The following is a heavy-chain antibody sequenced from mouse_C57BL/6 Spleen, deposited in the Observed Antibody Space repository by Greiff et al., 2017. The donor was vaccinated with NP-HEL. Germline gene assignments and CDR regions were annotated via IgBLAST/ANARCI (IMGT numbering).Heavy chain of an antibody. Sequence: EVHLVESGGGLVKPGGSLKLSCAASGFTFSSYAMSWVRQTPEKRLEWVATISDGGSYTYYPDNVKGRFTISRDNAKNNLYLQMSHLKSEDTAMYYCARDGGYGNYFDYWGQGTTLTVSS. J-gene: IGHJ2*01. D-gene: IGHD2-1*01. CDR3: ARDGGYGNYFDY. V-gene: IGHV5-4*01. CDR2: ISDGGSYT. CDR1: GFTFSSYA.